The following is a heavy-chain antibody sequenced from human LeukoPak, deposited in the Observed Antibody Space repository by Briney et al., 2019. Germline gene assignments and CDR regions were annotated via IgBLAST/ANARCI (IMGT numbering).Heavy chain of an antibody. CDR3: AREHPQQLWFDYYGMDV. J-gene: IGHJ6*02. V-gene: IGHV3-33*01. Sequence: GGSLRLSCAASGFTFSSYGMHWVRQAPGKGLEWVAVILSDGSKEFYTDSVKGRFTISRDNSKNTLYLQMNSLRAEDTAVYYCAREHPQQLWFDYYGMDVWGQGTTVTVSS. CDR1: GFTFSSYG. D-gene: IGHD5-18*01. CDR2: ILSDGSKE.